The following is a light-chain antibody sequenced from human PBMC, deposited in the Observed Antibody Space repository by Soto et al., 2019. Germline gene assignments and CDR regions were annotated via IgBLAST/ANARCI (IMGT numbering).Light chain of an antibody. CDR1: QSLVSSDGNTY. Sequence: DVVMTQSPLSLPVTLGQPASISCRATQSLVSSDGNTYLTWLQQRPGQSPRRLIYRVSGRESGVPDRFSGGGSGTEFTLTISSLQPDDFATYYCQQYNSYSRTFGPGTKVDIK. J-gene: IGKJ1*01. V-gene: IGKV2-30*01. CDR2: RVS. CDR3: QQYNSYSRT.